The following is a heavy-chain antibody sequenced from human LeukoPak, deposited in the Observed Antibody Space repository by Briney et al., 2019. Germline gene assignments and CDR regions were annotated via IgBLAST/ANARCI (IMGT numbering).Heavy chain of an antibody. CDR2: LIENGATT. CDR1: GFTFSSHA. CDR3: VKDYQVGNSPAFGDY. V-gene: IGHV3-23*01. Sequence: GGSLRLSCAASGFTFSSHAMSWVRRAPGKGLEWVSGLIENGATTFYADSVKGRFTISRDNSRNTMYLQMNSLRVEDTAVYYCVKDYQVGNSPAFGDYWGQGTLVTISS. J-gene: IGHJ4*02. D-gene: IGHD1-26*01.